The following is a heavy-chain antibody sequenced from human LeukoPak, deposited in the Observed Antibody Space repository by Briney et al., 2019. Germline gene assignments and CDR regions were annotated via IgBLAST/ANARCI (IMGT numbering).Heavy chain of an antibody. D-gene: IGHD6-13*01. CDR3: AKDPHPYSSSWPIIYYFDY. V-gene: IGHV3-11*04. J-gene: IGHJ4*02. CDR2: IYNGGDTI. Sequence: GGSLRLSCATSGFTFSDHYMTWIRQAPGKGLETVSYIYNGGDTIYYADSVRGRFTISRDNAENSLYLQMNSLRAEDTAVYYCAKDPHPYSSSWPIIYYFDYWGQGTLVTVSS. CDR1: GFTFSDHY.